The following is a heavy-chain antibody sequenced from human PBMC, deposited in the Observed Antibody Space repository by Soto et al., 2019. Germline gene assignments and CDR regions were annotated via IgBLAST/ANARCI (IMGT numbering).Heavy chain of an antibody. J-gene: IGHJ3*02. Sequence: QVQLVQSGAEVKKPGASVKVSCKASGYTFTSYGISWVRQAPGQGLEWMGWISAYNGNTNYAQKLQGRVTMTTDTSXSKAYMELRSLRSDDTAVYYCARDKTTVFRRWPFDIWGQGTMVTVSS. CDR1: GYTFTSYG. V-gene: IGHV1-18*01. D-gene: IGHD4-17*01. CDR2: ISAYNGNT. CDR3: ARDKTTVFRRWPFDI.